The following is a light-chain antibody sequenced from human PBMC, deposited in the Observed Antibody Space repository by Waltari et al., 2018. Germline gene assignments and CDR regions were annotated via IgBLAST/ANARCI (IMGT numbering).Light chain of an antibody. CDR2: RDR. CDR3: QVWDSSTWV. CDR1: NIGSKN. J-gene: IGLJ3*02. V-gene: IGLV3-9*01. Sequence: SYELTQPLSVSVALGQTARITCGGNNIGSKNVHWYQQKPGQAPVLVNYRDRHRPCGIPERFSGSNAGNTATLTISRAQAGDEADYYCQVWDSSTWVFGGGTKLTVL.